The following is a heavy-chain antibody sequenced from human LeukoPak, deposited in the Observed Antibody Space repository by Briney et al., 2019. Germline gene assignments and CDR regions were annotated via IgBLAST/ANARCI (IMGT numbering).Heavy chain of an antibody. D-gene: IGHD1-26*01. J-gene: IGHJ4*02. CDR2: IYTSGST. CDR3: ARENSGSYREFDY. CDR1: GGSISSYY. Sequence: SETLSLTCTVSGGSISSYYWSWLRQPAGKGLEWIGRIYTSGSTNYNASLKSRVSMSVDTSKNQFSLKLSSVTAADTAVFYCARENSGSYREFDYWGQGTLVTVSS. V-gene: IGHV4-4*07.